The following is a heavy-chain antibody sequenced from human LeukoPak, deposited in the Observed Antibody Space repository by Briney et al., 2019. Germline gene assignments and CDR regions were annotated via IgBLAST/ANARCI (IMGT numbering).Heavy chain of an antibody. CDR3: ARGPHERSGYPDD. CDR2: ISPYKGNT. Sequence: GASVKVSCKPSGYTFNTYGITWVRQGPGQGLEWMGWISPYKGNTNYAQKFQGRVTMTTDTSTSTAYMELRSLRSDDTAVYYCARGPHERSGYPDDWGQGTLVTVSS. J-gene: IGHJ4*02. D-gene: IGHD3-22*01. V-gene: IGHV1-18*01. CDR1: GYTFNTYG.